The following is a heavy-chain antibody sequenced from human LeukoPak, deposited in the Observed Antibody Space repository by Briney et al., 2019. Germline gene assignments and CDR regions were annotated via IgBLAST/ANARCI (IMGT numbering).Heavy chain of an antibody. CDR1: GFTFSGST. CDR3: ARQQWLDGAYYFDY. J-gene: IGHJ4*02. D-gene: IGHD6-19*01. V-gene: IGHV3-21*01. Sequence: TGGSLRLSCAASGFTFSGSTMNWVRQAPGKGLEWVSFISTSSSYIYYADSVRGRFTISRDNAKNSLYLQMNSLRAEDTAVYYCARQQWLDGAYYFDYWGQGTLVTVSS. CDR2: ISTSSSYI.